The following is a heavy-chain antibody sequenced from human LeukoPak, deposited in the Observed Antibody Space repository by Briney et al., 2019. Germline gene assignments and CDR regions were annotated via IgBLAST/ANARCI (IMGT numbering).Heavy chain of an antibody. Sequence: GGSLRLSCSASGLTFSNYAFHWVRQAPGKGLECASAISNNGDSTYYADSVKGRFTISRDNSNKTLYLQMSSLRAEDTAVYYCVKYNSGHYDFWGQGILVTVSS. CDR2: ISNNGDST. CDR1: GLTFSNYA. J-gene: IGHJ4*02. CDR3: VKYNSGHYDF. V-gene: IGHV3-64D*06. D-gene: IGHD1-14*01.